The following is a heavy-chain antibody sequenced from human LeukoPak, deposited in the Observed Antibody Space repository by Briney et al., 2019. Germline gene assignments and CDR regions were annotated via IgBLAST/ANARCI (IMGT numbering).Heavy chain of an antibody. D-gene: IGHD2-21*02. Sequence: SVKVSCEASGGTFSSYAISWVRQAPGQGLEWMGGIIPIFGTANYAQKFQGRVTITTDESTSTAYMELSSLRSEDTAVYYCARAYCGGDCYSGYYYYYMDVWGKGTTVTVSS. CDR3: ARAYCGGDCYSGYYYYYMDV. V-gene: IGHV1-69*05. CDR1: GGTFSSYA. CDR2: IIPIFGTA. J-gene: IGHJ6*03.